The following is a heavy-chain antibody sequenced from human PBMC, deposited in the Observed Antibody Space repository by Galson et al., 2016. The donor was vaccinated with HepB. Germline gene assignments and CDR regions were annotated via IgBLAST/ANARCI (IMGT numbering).Heavy chain of an antibody. Sequence: SVKVSCKASGFTFTSSVVQWVRQARGQRLEWMGWIVVGSGKATYAQKIQERITITRDMSTSTIYMELTSLRSEDTAVYYCAARPFWYFDLWGRGTLVAVSS. V-gene: IGHV1-58*01. CDR3: AARPFWYFDL. D-gene: IGHD3-16*01. CDR2: IVVGSGKA. J-gene: IGHJ2*01. CDR1: GFTFTSSV.